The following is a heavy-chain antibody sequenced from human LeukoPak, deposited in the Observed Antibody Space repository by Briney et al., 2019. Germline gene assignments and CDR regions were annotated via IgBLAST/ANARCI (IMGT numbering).Heavy chain of an antibody. CDR1: GGSISSYY. V-gene: IGHV4-59*08. D-gene: IGHD6-6*01. CDR3: AASSSSRGAIDY. CDR2: IYYSGST. Sequence: SETLSLTCTVSGGSISSYYWSWIWQSPGKGLEWIGYIYYSGSTNYNPSLKSRVTISVDTSKSQFSLKLNSVTAADTAVYYCAASSSSRGAIDYWGQGTLVTLSS. J-gene: IGHJ4*02.